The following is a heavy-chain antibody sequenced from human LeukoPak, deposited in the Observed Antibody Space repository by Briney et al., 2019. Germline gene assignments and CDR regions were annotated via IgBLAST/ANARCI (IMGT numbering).Heavy chain of an antibody. J-gene: IGHJ3*02. Sequence: GGSLRLSCAASGFTFSSYSMNWVRQAPGKGLEWVSYISSSSSTIYYADSVKGRFTISRDNAKNSLYLQMNSLRAEDTAVYYCARGGLLWEDAFDIWGQGTMVTVSS. CDR1: GFTFSSYS. CDR3: ARGGLLWEDAFDI. D-gene: IGHD3-10*01. CDR2: ISSSSSTI. V-gene: IGHV3-48*01.